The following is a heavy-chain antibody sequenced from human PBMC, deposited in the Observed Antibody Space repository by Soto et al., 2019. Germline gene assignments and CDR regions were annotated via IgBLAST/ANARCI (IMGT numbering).Heavy chain of an antibody. CDR2: IILRGGT. D-gene: IGHD6-6*01. Sequence: QVQLQQWGAGLLKPSDTLSLTSPVIGGSFIGYYWSGTPKPPGKGREWIGEIILRGGTNYSPSLKSRVTISVDTSKNHFSLRLSSVTAADTAVYYCARTIATRASRSLDYWGQGTLVTVSS. CDR1: GGSFIGYY. V-gene: IGHV4-34*12. J-gene: IGHJ4*02. CDR3: ARTIATRASRSLDY.